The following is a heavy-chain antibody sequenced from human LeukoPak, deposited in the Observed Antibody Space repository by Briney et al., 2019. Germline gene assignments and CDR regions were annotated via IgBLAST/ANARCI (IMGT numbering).Heavy chain of an antibody. V-gene: IGHV3-33*01. CDR1: GFTYSSYG. J-gene: IGHJ4*02. Sequence: GGSLRLSCAASGFTYSSYGMHWVRQAPGKGLEWVAVIWYDGSNKYYADSVKGRFTISRDNSKNTLYLQMNSLRAEDTAVYYWAGGAAAAPFDYGGQGTLVTVSS. CDR2: IWYDGSNK. D-gene: IGHD6-13*01. CDR3: AGGAAAAPFDY.